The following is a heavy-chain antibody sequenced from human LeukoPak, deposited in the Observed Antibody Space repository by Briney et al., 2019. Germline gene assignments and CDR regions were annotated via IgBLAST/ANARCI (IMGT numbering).Heavy chain of an antibody. J-gene: IGHJ3*02. CDR3: ARNGYDSSPDAFDI. D-gene: IGHD3-22*01. CDR2: IIPIFGTS. Sequence: SVKVSCKASGGTLSSYTINWVRQAPGQGLEWMGGIIPIFGTSNSAQKFQGRVTITADESTSTAYMELSSLRSEDTAVYYCARNGYDSSPDAFDIWGQGTMVTVSS. V-gene: IGHV1-69*01. CDR1: GGTLSSYT.